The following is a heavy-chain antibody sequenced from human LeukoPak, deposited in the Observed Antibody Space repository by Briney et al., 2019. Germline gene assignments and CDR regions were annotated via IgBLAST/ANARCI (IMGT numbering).Heavy chain of an antibody. V-gene: IGHV4-59*08. Sequence: SETLSLTCTVSGGSIRGYYWSWVRQPPGKGLEWIAYIYYSGSTNYNPSLKSRVTISLDTSKDQFSLKLSSVTAADTAVYYCAVGATHYYMDVWGKGTTVTVSS. CDR1: GGSIRGYY. CDR2: IYYSGST. D-gene: IGHD3-16*01. J-gene: IGHJ6*03. CDR3: AVGATHYYMDV.